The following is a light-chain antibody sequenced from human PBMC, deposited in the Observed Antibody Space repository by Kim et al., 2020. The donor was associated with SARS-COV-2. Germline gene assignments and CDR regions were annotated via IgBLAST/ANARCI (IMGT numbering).Light chain of an antibody. CDR2: QDE. J-gene: IGLJ2*01. CDR3: QVWESTTPV. CDR1: RLGNKY. V-gene: IGLV3-1*01. Sequence: SYELTQPPSVSVSPGQTASITCSGDRLGNKYVCWYQKKPGQSPVVVMYQDERRPSGIPERFSGSNSGNTATLTISGTQAMDEADYYCQVWESTTPVFGGG.